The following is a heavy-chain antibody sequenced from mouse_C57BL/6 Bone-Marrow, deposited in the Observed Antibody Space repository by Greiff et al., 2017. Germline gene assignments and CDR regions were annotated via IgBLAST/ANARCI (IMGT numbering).Heavy chain of an antibody. D-gene: IGHD1-1*01. V-gene: IGHV1-82*01. Sequence: VQLMESGPELVKPGASVKISCKASGYAFSSSWMNWVKQRPGKGLEWIGRIYPGDGDTNYNGKFKGKATLTADKSSSTAYMQLSSLTSEDSAVYFCARSGGSVYFDYWGQGTTLTVSS. CDR1: GYAFSSSW. CDR3: ARSGGSVYFDY. J-gene: IGHJ2*01. CDR2: IYPGDGDT.